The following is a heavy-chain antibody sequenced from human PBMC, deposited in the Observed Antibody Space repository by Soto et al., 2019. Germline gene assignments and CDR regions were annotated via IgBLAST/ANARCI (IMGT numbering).Heavy chain of an antibody. J-gene: IGHJ4*02. V-gene: IGHV3-21*01. Sequence: GGSLRLSCAASGFTFSSYSMNWVRQAPGKGLEWVSYISSSSSYKYYADSVKGRFTISRDNAKNSLYLQMNSLRAEDTAVYYCARVRGNYDFWSGYTYYLDYWGQGTLVTVSS. CDR2: ISSSSSYK. CDR1: GFTFSSYS. D-gene: IGHD3-3*01. CDR3: ARVRGNYDFWSGYTYYLDY.